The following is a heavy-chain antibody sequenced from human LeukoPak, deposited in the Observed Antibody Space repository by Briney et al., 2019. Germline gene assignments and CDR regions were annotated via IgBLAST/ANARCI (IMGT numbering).Heavy chain of an antibody. CDR3: ARDRKEYTLDY. V-gene: IGHV3-33*01. Sequence: GGSLRLSCAASGFTFSSYGMHWVRQAPGKGLEWVAVIWYDGSNKYYADSVKGRFTISRDNSKNTLYLQMNSPRAEDTAVYYCARDRKEYTLDYWGQGTLVTVSS. D-gene: IGHD1-14*01. CDR2: IWYDGSNK. CDR1: GFTFSSYG. J-gene: IGHJ4*02.